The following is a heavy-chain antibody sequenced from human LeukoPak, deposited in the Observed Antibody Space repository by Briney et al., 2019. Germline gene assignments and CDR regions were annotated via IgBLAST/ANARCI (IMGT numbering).Heavy chain of an antibody. J-gene: IGHJ6*02. CDR3: ARNYYAHGMDV. D-gene: IGHD3-10*01. Sequence: GGSLRLSCAASGFSVSSKYMSWVRQAPGKGLEWVSVIYSDGRTYYADSVKGRFTIYRETSKNTLYLQMNRLRAEDTAVYYCARNYYAHGMDVWGQGTTVTVSS. CDR1: GFSVSSKY. V-gene: IGHV3-66*01. CDR2: IYSDGRT.